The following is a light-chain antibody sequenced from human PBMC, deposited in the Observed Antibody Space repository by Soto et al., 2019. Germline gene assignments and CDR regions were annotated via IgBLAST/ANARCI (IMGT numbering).Light chain of an antibody. CDR3: SSYTITNTYV. V-gene: IGLV2-18*02. J-gene: IGLJ1*01. Sequence: HSDLTHPPSVSGSPVQSVAIFCNGTSSDVGSFNRVSWYQQPPGTAPKLIISEVSNRPSGVPDRFSGSKSGNTASLTISGLQAEDEADYYCSSYTITNTYVFGTGTKVTVL. CDR1: SSDVGSFNR. CDR2: EVS.